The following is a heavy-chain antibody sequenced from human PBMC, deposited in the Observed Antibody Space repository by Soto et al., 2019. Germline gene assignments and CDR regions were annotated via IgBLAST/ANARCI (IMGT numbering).Heavy chain of an antibody. Sequence: VGSLRLSCAASGFTFSSYAMTWVRQAPGKGLEWVSTISGSGGSTYYADSVKGRFTISRDNSKNTLNLQMNSLRAEDTAVYYCAKGRGYGDYEPEYFQHWGQGTLVTVSS. CDR2: ISGSGGST. J-gene: IGHJ1*01. V-gene: IGHV3-23*01. CDR1: GFTFSSYA. CDR3: AKGRGYGDYEPEYFQH. D-gene: IGHD4-17*01.